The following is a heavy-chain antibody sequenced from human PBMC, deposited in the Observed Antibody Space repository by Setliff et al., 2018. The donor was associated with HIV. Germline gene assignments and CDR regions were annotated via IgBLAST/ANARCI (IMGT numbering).Heavy chain of an antibody. CDR1: GGSISSGGYY. Sequence: SETLSLTCTVSGGSISSGGYYWGWIRQHPGEGLEWIGYIYYSGSTYYNPSLKSRVTISVDTSKNQFSLKLSSVTAADTAAYYCAREAPGPFYYFDYWGQGTLVTVSS. J-gene: IGHJ4*02. V-gene: IGHV4-31*03. CDR2: IYYSGST. CDR3: AREAPGPFYYFDY.